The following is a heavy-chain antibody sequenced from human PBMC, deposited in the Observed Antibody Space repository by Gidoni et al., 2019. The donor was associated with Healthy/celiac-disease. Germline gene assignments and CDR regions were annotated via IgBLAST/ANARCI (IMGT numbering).Heavy chain of an antibody. D-gene: IGHD3-10*01. J-gene: IGHJ5*02. CDR1: GYSFTSYW. CDR3: ARHSGRWYTWFDP. CDR2: IAPSDSYT. Sequence: DGQLVQSGAELKKLGVSLRISCQGSGYSFTSYWISWVRQMPGTGLEWMGRIAPSDSYTNYSPSFQGHVTNSADKSISTAYLQWSSLKASDTAMYYCARHSGRWYTWFDPWGQGTLVTVSS. V-gene: IGHV5-10-1*03.